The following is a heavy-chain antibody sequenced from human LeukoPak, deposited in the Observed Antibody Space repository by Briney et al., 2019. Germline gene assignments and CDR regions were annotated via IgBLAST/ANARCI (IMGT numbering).Heavy chain of an antibody. Sequence: SVKVSCKASGGTFSSYAISWVRQDPGQGLEWMGGIIPIFGTANYAQKFQGRVTITTDESTSTAYMELSSLRSEDTAVYYCARDAGADSSSWYPPFDYWGQGTLVTVSS. J-gene: IGHJ4*02. CDR1: GGTFSSYA. CDR3: ARDAGADSSSWYPPFDY. D-gene: IGHD6-13*01. CDR2: IIPIFGTA. V-gene: IGHV1-69*05.